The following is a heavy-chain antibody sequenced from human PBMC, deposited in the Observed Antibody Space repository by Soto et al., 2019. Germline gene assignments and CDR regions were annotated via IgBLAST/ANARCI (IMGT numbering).Heavy chain of an antibody. CDR1: GFTFSSYA. CDR3: AKGWALWFGELLSRYFDY. CDR2: ISGSGGST. J-gene: IGHJ4*02. D-gene: IGHD3-10*01. V-gene: IGHV3-23*01. Sequence: VGSLRLSCAASGFTFSSYAMSWVRQAPGKGLEWVSAISGSGGSTYYADSVKGRFTISRDNSKNTLYLQMSSLRAEDTAVYYCAKGWALWFGELLSRYFDYWGQGTLVTVSS.